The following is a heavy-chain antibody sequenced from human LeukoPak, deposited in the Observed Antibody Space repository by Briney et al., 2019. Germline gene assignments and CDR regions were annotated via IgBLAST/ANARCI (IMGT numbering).Heavy chain of an antibody. CDR1: GFTFSSYG. CDR2: IWYDGSNK. J-gene: IGHJ4*02. CDR3: ARSGKDYYDSSGYYADY. D-gene: IGHD3-22*01. V-gene: IGHV3-33*01. Sequence: PGRSLRLSCAASGFTFSSYGMHWVRQAPGKGLEWVAVIWYDGSNKYYADSVKGRFTISRDNSKNTLYLQMNSLRAEDTAVYYCARSGKDYYDSSGYYADYWGQGTLVTVSS.